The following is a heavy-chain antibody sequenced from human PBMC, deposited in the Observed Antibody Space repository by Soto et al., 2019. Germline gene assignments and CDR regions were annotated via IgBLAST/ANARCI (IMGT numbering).Heavy chain of an antibody. CDR2: IIPIFGTA. CDR3: ARSTGYSSILDAFDI. V-gene: IGHV1-69*12. Sequence: QVQLVQSGAEVKKPGSSVKVSCKASGGTFSSYAISWVRQAPGQGLEWMGGIIPIFGTANYAQKFQGRVTSXXDXSMXTAYMELSSLRSEDTAVYYCARSTGYSSILDAFDIWGQGTMVTVSS. D-gene: IGHD6-13*01. CDR1: GGTFSSYA. J-gene: IGHJ3*02.